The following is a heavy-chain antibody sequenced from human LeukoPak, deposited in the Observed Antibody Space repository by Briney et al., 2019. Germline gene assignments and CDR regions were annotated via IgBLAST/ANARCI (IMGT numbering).Heavy chain of an antibody. CDR3: ANSIAAWKGYYYYGMDV. CDR1: GFTFDDYA. J-gene: IGHJ6*02. D-gene: IGHD6-6*01. Sequence: GGSLRLSCAASGFTFDDYAMHWVRQAPGKGLEWVSGISWNSGSIGYADSVKGRFTISRDNAKNSLYLQMNCLRAEDTAVYYCANSIAAWKGYYYYGMDVWGQGTTVTVSS. CDR2: ISWNSGSI. V-gene: IGHV3-9*01.